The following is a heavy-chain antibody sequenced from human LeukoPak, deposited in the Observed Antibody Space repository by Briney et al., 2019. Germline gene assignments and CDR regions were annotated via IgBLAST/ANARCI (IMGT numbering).Heavy chain of an antibody. CDR2: ISYDGSDK. D-gene: IGHD2-8*01. CDR1: GFTFSNFA. CDR3: ARDCTNGVCYRTLDY. V-gene: IGHV3-30*04. J-gene: IGHJ4*02. Sequence: GGSLRLSCAASGFTFSNFAMHWVRQAPGKGLVWVALISYDGSDKYSADSVKGRFTISRDNSKNTLYLQMSSLRAEDTAVYYCARDCTNGVCYRTLDYWGQGTLVTVSS.